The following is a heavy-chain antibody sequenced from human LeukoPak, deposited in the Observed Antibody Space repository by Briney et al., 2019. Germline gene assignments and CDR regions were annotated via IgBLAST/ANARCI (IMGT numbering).Heavy chain of an antibody. CDR1: GFTFSSYS. D-gene: IGHD4-11*01. V-gene: IGHV3-48*04. CDR2: ISSSSSTI. Sequence: PGGSRRLSCAASGFTFSSYSMNWVRQAPGKGLEWVSYISSSSSTIYYADSVKGRFTISRDNAKNSVYLQMNSLRAEDTAVYYCARDKWLTTTHYFDYWGQGTLVTVSS. J-gene: IGHJ4*02. CDR3: ARDKWLTTTHYFDY.